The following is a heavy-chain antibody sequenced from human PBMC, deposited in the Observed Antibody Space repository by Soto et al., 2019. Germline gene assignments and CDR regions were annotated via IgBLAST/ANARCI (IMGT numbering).Heavy chain of an antibody. D-gene: IGHD3-22*01. J-gene: IGHJ6*02. V-gene: IGHV4-34*01. Sequence: PSETLSLTCAVYGGSFSGYYWSWIRQPPGKGLEWIGEINHSGSTNYNPSLKSRVTISVDTSKNQFSLKLSSVPAADTAVYYCARGAHYYDSSGYYWGYYYYYGMDVWGQGTTVTVSS. CDR1: GGSFSGYY. CDR3: ARGAHYYDSSGYYWGYYYYYGMDV. CDR2: INHSGST.